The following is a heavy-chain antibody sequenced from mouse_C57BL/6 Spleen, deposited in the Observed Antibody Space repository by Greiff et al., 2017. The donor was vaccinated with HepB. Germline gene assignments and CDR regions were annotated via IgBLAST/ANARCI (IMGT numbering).Heavy chain of an antibody. CDR2: ISSGGSYT. CDR3: ARHILSASGFAY. Sequence: EVHLVESGGDLVKPGGSLKLSCAASGFTFSSYGMSWVRQTPDKRLVWVATISSGGSYTYYPDSVKGRFTISRDNAKNTLYLQMSSLKSEDTAMYYCARHILSASGFAYWCHGTLVSVSA. V-gene: IGHV5-6*01. CDR1: GFTFSSYG. D-gene: IGHD6-1*01. J-gene: IGHJ3*01.